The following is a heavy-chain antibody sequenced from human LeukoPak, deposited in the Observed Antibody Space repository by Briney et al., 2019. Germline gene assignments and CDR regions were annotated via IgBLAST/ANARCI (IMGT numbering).Heavy chain of an antibody. CDR1: GGSISSYY. CDR2: MYYSGTT. D-gene: IGHD1-26*01. J-gene: IGHJ2*01. V-gene: IGHV4-59*01. CDR3: ATNSGNSLDL. Sequence: SETLSLTCTVSGGSISSYYWSWIRQPPGKGLEWIGYMYYSGTTNYNPSLESRVTISVDTSKNQFSLKLSSVTAADTAVYYCATNSGNSLDLWGRGTLVTVSS.